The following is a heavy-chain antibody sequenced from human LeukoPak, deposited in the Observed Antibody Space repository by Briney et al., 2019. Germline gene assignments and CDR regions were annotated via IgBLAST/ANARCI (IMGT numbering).Heavy chain of an antibody. CDR1: GYSFTSYW. D-gene: IGHD3-10*01. Sequence: GESLKISCKASGYSFTSYWIGWVRPMPGKGLEWMAIIYPGDSHTKYNPSFQGQVTISADKSISTAYLQWSSLKASDTAMYYCARHRDGSGSYFDAFDIWGQGTMVTVSS. CDR3: ARHRDGSGSYFDAFDI. J-gene: IGHJ3*02. V-gene: IGHV5-51*01. CDR2: IYPGDSHT.